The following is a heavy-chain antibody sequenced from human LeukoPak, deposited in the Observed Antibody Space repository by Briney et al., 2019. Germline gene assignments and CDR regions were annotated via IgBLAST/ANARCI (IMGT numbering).Heavy chain of an antibody. CDR2: IYYSGST. CDR3: ARHSTTVTIYDAFDI. D-gene: IGHD4-17*01. Sequence: SETLSLTCTVFGGSISSYYWSWIRQPPGKGLEWIGYIYYSGSTNYNPSLKSRVTISVDTSKNQFSLKLSSVTAADTAVYYCARHSTTVTIYDAFDIWGQGTMVTVSS. J-gene: IGHJ3*02. CDR1: GGSISSYY. V-gene: IGHV4-59*08.